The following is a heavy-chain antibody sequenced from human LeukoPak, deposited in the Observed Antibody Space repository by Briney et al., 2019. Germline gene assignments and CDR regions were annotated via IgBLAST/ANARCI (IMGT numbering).Heavy chain of an antibody. CDR2: INPSGGST. Sequence: GASVKVSCKASGYTFTSYYVHWVRQAPGQGLEWMGIINPSGGSTSYAQKFQGRVTMTRDMSTSTVYMELSSLRSEDTAVYYCARDPGPYYESGGAYAYWGQGTLVTVSS. V-gene: IGHV1-46*01. J-gene: IGHJ4*02. D-gene: IGHD3-22*01. CDR3: ARDPGPYYESGGAYAY. CDR1: GYTFTSYY.